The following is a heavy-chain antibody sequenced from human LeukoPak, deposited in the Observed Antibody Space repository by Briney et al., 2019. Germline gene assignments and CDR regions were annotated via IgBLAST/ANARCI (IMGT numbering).Heavy chain of an antibody. Sequence: SETLPLTCTVSGGSITTYYWNWIRQPPGKGPEWIGYIFSSGSTKFNPSLKSRVTISVDTSKNQFSLKLSSVTAADTAVYYCARGGYYFDYWGQGTLVTVSS. D-gene: IGHD3-10*01. J-gene: IGHJ4*02. CDR2: IFSSGST. CDR1: GGSITTYY. V-gene: IGHV4-59*01. CDR3: ARGGYYFDY.